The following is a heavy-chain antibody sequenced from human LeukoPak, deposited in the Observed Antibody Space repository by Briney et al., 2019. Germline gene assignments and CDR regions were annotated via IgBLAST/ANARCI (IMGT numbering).Heavy chain of an antibody. V-gene: IGHV3-7*01. CDR1: GFTFSNFL. J-gene: IGHJ4*02. CDR3: ARAAKTYDY. Sequence: GGSLRPSCAGPGFTFSNFLMSRVRPAPGRGPEWVANIKYGGGENYYVDSVKGRFPISRDNAKNSLFLQMNSLRAEDTAIYYCARAAKTYDYWGQGTLVTVSS. CDR2: IKYGGGEN.